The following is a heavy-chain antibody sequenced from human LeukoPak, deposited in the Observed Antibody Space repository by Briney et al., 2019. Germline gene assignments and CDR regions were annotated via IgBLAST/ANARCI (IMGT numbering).Heavy chain of an antibody. V-gene: IGHV4-34*01. J-gene: IGHJ4*02. CDR2: INHSGST. D-gene: IGHD5-12*01. CDR1: GGSFSGYY. Sequence: SETLSLTCAVYGGSFSGYYWSWIRQPPGKGLEWIGEINHSGSTNYNPSLKSRVTISVDTSKNQFPLKLSSVTAADTAVYYCVRYAKNGYDTPGFDYWGQGTLVTVSS. CDR3: VRYAKNGYDTPGFDY.